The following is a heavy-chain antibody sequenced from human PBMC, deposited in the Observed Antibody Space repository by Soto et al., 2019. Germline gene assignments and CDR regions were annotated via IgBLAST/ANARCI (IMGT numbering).Heavy chain of an antibody. D-gene: IGHD3-10*01. Sequence: PGESLKISCKGSGYSFTSYWIGWVRQMPGKGLEWMGIIYPGDSDTRYSPSFQGQVTISADKSISTAYLQWSSLKASDTAMYYCARLISAYYYGPLPGSDYYYYMDVWGKGTTVTVSS. CDR3: ARLISAYYYGPLPGSDYYYYMDV. J-gene: IGHJ6*03. CDR2: IYPGDSDT. CDR1: GYSFTSYW. V-gene: IGHV5-51*03.